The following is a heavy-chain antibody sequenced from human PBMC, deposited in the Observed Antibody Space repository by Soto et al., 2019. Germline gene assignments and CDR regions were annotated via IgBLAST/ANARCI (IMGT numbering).Heavy chain of an antibody. CDR2: IIPILGTA. Sequence: ASVKVSCKASGGTFSSYAISWVRQAPGQGLEWMGGIIPILGTANYAQKFQGRVTITADKSTSTAYMELSSLRSEDTAVYYCARDRRQQLVSEYYYYYGMDVWGQGTTVTVSS. D-gene: IGHD6-13*01. J-gene: IGHJ6*02. V-gene: IGHV1-69*10. CDR3: ARDRRQQLVSEYYYYYGMDV. CDR1: GGTFSSYA.